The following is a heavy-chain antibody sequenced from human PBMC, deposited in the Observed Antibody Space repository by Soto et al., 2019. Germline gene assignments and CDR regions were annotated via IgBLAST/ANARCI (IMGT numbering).Heavy chain of an antibody. CDR3: AGTYYYDSSGYDDAFDI. V-gene: IGHV1-18*01. Sequence: ASVKVSCKASGYTFTSYGISWVRQAPGQGLEWMGWISAYNGNTNYAQKLQGRVTVTTDTSTSTAYMELRSLRSDDTAVYYCAGTYYYDSSGYDDAFDIWGQGTMVTVSS. D-gene: IGHD3-22*01. CDR2: ISAYNGNT. CDR1: GYTFTSYG. J-gene: IGHJ3*02.